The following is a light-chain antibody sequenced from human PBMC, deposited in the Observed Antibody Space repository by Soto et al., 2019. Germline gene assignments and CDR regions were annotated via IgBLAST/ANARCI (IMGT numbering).Light chain of an antibody. V-gene: IGKV3-11*01. Sequence: EIVLTQSPATLSLSPGEIATLSCRASQSVSSYLAWYQQKPGQAPRLLIYDASNRATGIPARFSGSGSGTEFTLTISSREPEDFAVYYCQQRSNWPLTFGPGTKVDIK. CDR2: DAS. CDR1: QSVSSY. CDR3: QQRSNWPLT. J-gene: IGKJ3*01.